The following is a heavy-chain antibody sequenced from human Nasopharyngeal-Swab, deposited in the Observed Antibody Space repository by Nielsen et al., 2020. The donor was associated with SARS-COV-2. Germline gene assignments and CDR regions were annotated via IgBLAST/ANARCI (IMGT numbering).Heavy chain of an antibody. CDR2: ISYSGIT. J-gene: IGHJ6*02. Sequence: SETLSLTCTVSGGSISSSNYYWDWIRQPPGEGLEWIGYISYSGITYYNSSLQSRVLISIDTSKNQFYLNLSSVTAADTAVYFCAGGGSGRRSGVDVWGQGTTVSVSS. V-gene: IGHV4-31*03. D-gene: IGHD3-10*01. CDR3: AGGGSGRRSGVDV. CDR1: GGSISSSNYY.